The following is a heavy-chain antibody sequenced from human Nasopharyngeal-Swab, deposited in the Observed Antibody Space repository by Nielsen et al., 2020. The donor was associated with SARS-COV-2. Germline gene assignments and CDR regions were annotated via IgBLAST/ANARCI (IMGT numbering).Heavy chain of an antibody. J-gene: IGHJ4*02. V-gene: IGHV3-48*04. CDR2: FSSSSTI. CDR1: GFAFSSYS. Sequence: GESLKISCAASGFAFSSYSMNWVRQAPGKGLEWVSYFSSSSTIYYADSVKGRFTISRDNAKNSLYLQMNSLRAEDTAVYYCARRYSGYEDYFDYWGQGTLVTVSS. D-gene: IGHD5-12*01. CDR3: ARRYSGYEDYFDY.